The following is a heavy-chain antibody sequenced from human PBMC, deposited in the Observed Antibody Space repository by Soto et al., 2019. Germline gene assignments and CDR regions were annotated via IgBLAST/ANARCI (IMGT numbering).Heavy chain of an antibody. Sequence: QVQLVESGGGVVQPGRSLRLSCAASGFTFSSYAMHWVRQAPGKGLEWVAVISSDGTTTYYADSVKGRFTISRDNSKNTLFLEVSSLRAEDTALYYCAREHEHTSYYGMDVWGQGTTVTVSS. CDR2: ISSDGTTT. V-gene: IGHV3-30-3*01. CDR3: AREHEHTSYYGMDV. J-gene: IGHJ6*02. CDR1: GFTFSSYA.